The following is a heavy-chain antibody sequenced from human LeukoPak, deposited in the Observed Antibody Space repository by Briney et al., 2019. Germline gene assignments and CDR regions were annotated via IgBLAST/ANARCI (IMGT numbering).Heavy chain of an antibody. D-gene: IGHD6-13*01. V-gene: IGHV4-31*03. CDR2: IYYSGST. Sequence: SETLSLTCTVSGGSISSGGYYWSWIRQHPGKGLKWIGYIYYSGSTYYNPSLKSRVTISVDTSKNQFSLKLSSVTAADTAVYYCARGPAEEQLQWFDPWGQGTLVTVSS. CDR1: GGSISSGGYY. J-gene: IGHJ5*02. CDR3: ARGPAEEQLQWFDP.